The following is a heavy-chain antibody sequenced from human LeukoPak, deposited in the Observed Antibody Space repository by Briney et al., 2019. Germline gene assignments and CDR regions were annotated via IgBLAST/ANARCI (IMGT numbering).Heavy chain of an antibody. CDR1: GFTVSSNY. D-gene: IGHD4-17*01. CDR3: ARGSVLDQYDYGDYVGDWLDP. V-gene: IGHV3-66*01. CDR2: IYSGGST. J-gene: IGHJ5*02. Sequence: GGSLRLSCAASGFTVSSNYMSWVRQAPGKGLEWVSVIYSGGSTYYADSVKGRFTISRDNSKNTLYLQMNSLRAEDTAVYYCARGSVLDQYDYGDYVGDWLDPWGQGTLVTVSS.